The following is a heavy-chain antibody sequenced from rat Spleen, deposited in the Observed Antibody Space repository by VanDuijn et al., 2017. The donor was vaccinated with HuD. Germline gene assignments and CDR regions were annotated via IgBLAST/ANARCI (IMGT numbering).Heavy chain of an antibody. CDR3: TRDLYLGFTY. V-gene: IGHV5-29*01. D-gene: IGHD2-1*01. Sequence: EVQLVESGGGLVQPGRSLKLSCAASGFTFSSHGMAWVRQAPTMGLEWVATIGYDGSSTYYRDSVKGRFTISRDNAQSTLYLQMHSLRSEDTATYYCTRDLYLGFTYWGQGTLVTVSS. CDR1: GFTFSSHG. J-gene: IGHJ3*01. CDR2: IGYDGSST.